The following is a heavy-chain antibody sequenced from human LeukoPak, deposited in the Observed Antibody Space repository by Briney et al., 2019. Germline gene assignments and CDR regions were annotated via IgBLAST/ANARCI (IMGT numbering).Heavy chain of an antibody. CDR1: GYTFTGYG. Sequence: ASVKVSCKAYGYTFTGYGISWVRQAPGQGLEWMGWISPLDGKTNYAQKIQGRVTMTTDTSTTTAYMELRRLTSDDTAVYFCTRDASSSWYHYWGQGTLVTVSS. CDR2: ISPLDGKT. V-gene: IGHV1-18*01. CDR3: TRDASSSWYHY. J-gene: IGHJ4*02. D-gene: IGHD6-13*01.